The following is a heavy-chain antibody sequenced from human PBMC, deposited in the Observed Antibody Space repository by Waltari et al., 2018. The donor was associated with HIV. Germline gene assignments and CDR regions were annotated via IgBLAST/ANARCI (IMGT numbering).Heavy chain of an antibody. CDR3: ARGGSTTWANFDY. J-gene: IGHJ4*01. CDR1: AYPFTAYY. CDR2: INPDNGGT. Sequence: QVQLVQSGAEVKKPGASVNVSCKASAYPFTAYYINWVRQAPGQGLEWVGWINPDNGGTQYAQKFQGWVTMTGDTSINTAYMELTRLRDDDTAVYFCARGGSTTWANFDYWGQGTVVIVSS. D-gene: IGHD7-27*01. V-gene: IGHV1-2*04.